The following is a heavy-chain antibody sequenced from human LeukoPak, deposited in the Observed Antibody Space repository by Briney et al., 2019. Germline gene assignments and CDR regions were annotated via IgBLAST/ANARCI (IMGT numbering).Heavy chain of an antibody. D-gene: IGHD5-24*01. V-gene: IGHV1-3*03. J-gene: IGHJ4*02. CDR2: INPANGYT. CDR1: GYTFTNYA. CDR3: AIRDGHTDH. Sequence: ASVKVSCKTSGYTFTNYAMHWVRQAPGQTIQWLAWINPANGYTRYSQHFQDRVTVSSDTSADTAYMELSSLRSEDKAIYYCAIRDGHTDHWGQGTLVTVSS.